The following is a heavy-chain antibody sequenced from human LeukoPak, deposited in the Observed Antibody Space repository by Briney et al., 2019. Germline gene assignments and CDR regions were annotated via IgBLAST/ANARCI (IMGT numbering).Heavy chain of an antibody. Sequence: SGGSLRLSCAASGFTFSSYWMSWVRQAPGKGLEWVANIKQDGSEKYYVDSVKGRFTISRDNAENSLCLQMNSLRAEDTAVYYCARDGDSSGYYQPFDYWGQGTLVTVSS. J-gene: IGHJ4*02. CDR3: ARDGDSSGYYQPFDY. V-gene: IGHV3-7*01. CDR1: GFTFSSYW. D-gene: IGHD3-22*01. CDR2: IKQDGSEK.